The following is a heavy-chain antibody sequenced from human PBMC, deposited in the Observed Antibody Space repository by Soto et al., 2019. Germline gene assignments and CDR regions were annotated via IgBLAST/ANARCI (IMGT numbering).Heavy chain of an antibody. Sequence: SETLSLTCTVSKAPVDSSTYTWGWIRQPPGKGLEWIGSIYNSGRTYYNPSLNSRVTVSVDTSKNQFSLKVTSVTAADTAVYYCARLNGYCISSSCHGHYAMDVWGQGTTVNVSS. V-gene: IGHV4-39*01. CDR3: ARLNGYCISSSCHGHYAMDV. J-gene: IGHJ6*02. CDR1: KAPVDSSTYT. CDR2: IYNSGRT. D-gene: IGHD2-2*01.